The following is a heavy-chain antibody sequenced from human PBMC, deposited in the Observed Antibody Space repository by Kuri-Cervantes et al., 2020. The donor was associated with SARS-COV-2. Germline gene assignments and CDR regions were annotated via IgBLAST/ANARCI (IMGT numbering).Heavy chain of an antibody. V-gene: IGHV4-59*12. J-gene: IGHJ5*02. CDR2: IYYSGIT. D-gene: IGHD4-17*01. Sequence: SETLSLTCTVSGGSISSYYWNWIRQSPGKGLEWIGNIYYSGITNYNPALKSRLTISVDTSKNQFSLKLGSVTAADTAVYYCARKRTTVTTFWFDPWGQGTLVTVSS. CDR1: GGSISSYY. CDR3: ARKRTTVTTFWFDP.